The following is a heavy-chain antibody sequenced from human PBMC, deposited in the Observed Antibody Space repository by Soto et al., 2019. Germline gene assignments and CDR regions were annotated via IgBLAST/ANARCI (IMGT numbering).Heavy chain of an antibody. Sequence: SETLSLTCAVYGGSFSGYYWSWIRQPPGKGLEWIGEINHSGSTNYNPSLKSRVTISVDTSKNQFSLKLSSVTAADTAVYYCASLYCSSTSCYTYDYWGQGTLVTVSS. CDR1: GGSFSGYY. D-gene: IGHD2-2*02. V-gene: IGHV4-34*01. J-gene: IGHJ4*02. CDR3: ASLYCSSTSCYTYDY. CDR2: INHSGST.